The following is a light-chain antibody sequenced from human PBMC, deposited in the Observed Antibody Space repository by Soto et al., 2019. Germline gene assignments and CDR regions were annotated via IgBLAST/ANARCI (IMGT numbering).Light chain of an antibody. CDR1: DSDVGGYNY. Sequence: QSALTQQRSVSGSPGQSVTISFTVTDSDVGGYNYVSWYQQYPGEAPKRMIYDVTKRPSGVPDRFSGAKSGNTASLTISGLQHEDEADYYCCSYGGSYAPYVFGTGTKLTVL. J-gene: IGLJ1*01. CDR2: DVT. V-gene: IGLV2-11*01. CDR3: CSYGGSYAPYV.